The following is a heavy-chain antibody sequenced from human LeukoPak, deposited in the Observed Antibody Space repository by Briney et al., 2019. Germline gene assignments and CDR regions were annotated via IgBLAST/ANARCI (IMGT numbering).Heavy chain of an antibody. CDR2: ISSNGSTI. CDR1: GFTFNSYE. CDR3: ARDLYSSSPDFDY. J-gene: IGHJ4*02. Sequence: QPGGSLRLSCAASGFTFNSYEMNWVRQAPGKGLEWVSYISSNGSTIYYADSVKGRFTISRDNAKNSLYLQMNSLRAEDTAVYYCARDLYSSSPDFDYWGQGTLVTVSS. V-gene: IGHV3-48*03. D-gene: IGHD6-13*01.